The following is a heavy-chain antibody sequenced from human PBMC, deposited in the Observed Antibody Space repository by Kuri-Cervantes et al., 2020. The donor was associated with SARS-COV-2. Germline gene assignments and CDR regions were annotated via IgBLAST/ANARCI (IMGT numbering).Heavy chain of an antibody. D-gene: IGHD3-10*01. CDR3: ARITMVRGVIYMDV. V-gene: IGHV4-38-2*01. Sequence: SETLSLTCAVSGYSISSGYYWGWIRQPPGKGLEWIGGIYHSGSTYYNPSLKSRVTISVDTSKNQFSLKLSSVTAADTAVYYCARITMVRGVIYMDVWGKGTTVTVSS. J-gene: IGHJ6*03. CDR1: GYSISSGYY. CDR2: IYHSGST.